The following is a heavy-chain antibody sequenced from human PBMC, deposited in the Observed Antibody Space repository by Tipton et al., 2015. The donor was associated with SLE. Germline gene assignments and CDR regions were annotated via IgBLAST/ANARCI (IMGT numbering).Heavy chain of an antibody. D-gene: IGHD1-26*01. V-gene: IGHV3-30*02. Sequence: SGFIFSTYGMHWVRQAPGKGLEWVAFIRYDGSNKNYADSVKGRFTISRDNSKNTLYLQMNSLRPEDTALYYCVRGVRGVGATTLDYWGQGTLVTCST. CDR3: VRGVRGVGATTLDY. J-gene: IGHJ4*02. CDR1: GFIFSTYG. CDR2: IRYDGSNK.